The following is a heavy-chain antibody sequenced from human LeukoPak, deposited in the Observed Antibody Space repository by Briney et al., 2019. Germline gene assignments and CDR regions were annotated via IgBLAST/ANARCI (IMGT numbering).Heavy chain of an antibody. Sequence: SETLSLTCSVSGGAISRYYWSWIRQPPGKGLEWIGYIYNSGSTNYNPSLKSRVTISLDTSKNQFSLKLSSVTAADTAVYYCARGVVAAAGRTFDFWGQGTLVTVSS. CDR2: IYNSGST. D-gene: IGHD6-13*01. J-gene: IGHJ4*02. CDR3: ARGVVAAAGRTFDF. CDR1: GGAISRYY. V-gene: IGHV4-59*01.